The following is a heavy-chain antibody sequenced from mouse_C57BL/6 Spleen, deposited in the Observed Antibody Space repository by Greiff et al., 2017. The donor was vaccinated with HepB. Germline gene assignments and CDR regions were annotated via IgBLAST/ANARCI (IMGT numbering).Heavy chain of an antibody. D-gene: IGHD2-5*01. CDR1: GYTFTSYW. Sequence: QVQLQQPGAELVKPGASVKLSCKASGYTFTSYWMHWVKQRPGQGLEWIGMIHPNSGSTNYNEKFKSKATLTVDKSSSTAYMQLSSLTSEDSAVYYGARGYCSKDWYFDVWGTGTTVTVSS. CDR2: IHPNSGST. V-gene: IGHV1-64*01. CDR3: ARGYCSKDWYFDV. J-gene: IGHJ1*03.